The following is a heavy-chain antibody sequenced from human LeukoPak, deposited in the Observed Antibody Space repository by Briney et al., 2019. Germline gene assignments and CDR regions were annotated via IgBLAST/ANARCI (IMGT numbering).Heavy chain of an antibody. Sequence: SETLSLTCTVSGGSISSSSYYWGWIRQPPGKGLEWIGSIYYSGSTYYNPSLKSRVTISVDTSKNQFSLKLSSVTAADTAVYYRARLVVTARTDAFDIWGQGTMVTVSS. V-gene: IGHV4-39*01. J-gene: IGHJ3*02. CDR2: IYYSGST. CDR3: ARLVVTARTDAFDI. D-gene: IGHD2-21*02. CDR1: GGSISSSSYY.